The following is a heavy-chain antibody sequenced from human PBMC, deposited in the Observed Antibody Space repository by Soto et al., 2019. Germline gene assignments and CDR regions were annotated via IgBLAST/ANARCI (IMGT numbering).Heavy chain of an antibody. CDR3: AISRGADSQYYFDY. J-gene: IGHJ4*02. CDR2: ISGSGGST. D-gene: IGHD3-10*01. V-gene: IGHV3-23*01. CDR1: GFTFSSDA. Sequence: EVQLLESGGGLVQPGGSLRLSCAASGFTFSSDAMSWVRQAPGKGLEWVSAISGSGGSTYYADSVKGRFTSSSDNSKNTLYLQMNSLRAEDTAVYYCAISRGADSQYYFDYWGQGTLVTVSS.